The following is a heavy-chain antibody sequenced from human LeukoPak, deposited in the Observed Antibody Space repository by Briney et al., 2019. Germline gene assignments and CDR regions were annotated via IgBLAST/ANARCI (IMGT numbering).Heavy chain of an antibody. V-gene: IGHV1-46*01. J-gene: IGHJ1*01. CDR3: AREGEVIVSDNLFY. CDR2: INPSGGST. D-gene: IGHD2-21*01. CDR1: GYTYTSYY. Sequence: SVTLSCKASGYTYTSYYMQWVRQAPGQGLEWMGIINPSGGSTTYAQMFQGRVTMTRDTSTRTVYMELSSLRSEDTAAYYCAREGEVIVSDNLFYWGQGTMLSVSS.